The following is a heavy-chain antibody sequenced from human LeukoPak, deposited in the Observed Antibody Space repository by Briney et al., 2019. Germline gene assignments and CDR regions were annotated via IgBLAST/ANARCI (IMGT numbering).Heavy chain of an antibody. D-gene: IGHD1-26*01. CDR1: GYTFTSYG. J-gene: IGHJ6*03. CDR2: ISAYNGNT. CDR3: AREGFKVGATRLGYYYYYMDV. V-gene: IGHV1-18*01. Sequence: ASVKVSCKASGYTFTSYGISWVRQAPGQGLEWMGWISAYNGNTNYAQKLQGRVTMTTDTSTSTAYMELRSLRSDDTAVYYCAREGFKVGATRLGYYYYYMDVWGKGTTVTVSS.